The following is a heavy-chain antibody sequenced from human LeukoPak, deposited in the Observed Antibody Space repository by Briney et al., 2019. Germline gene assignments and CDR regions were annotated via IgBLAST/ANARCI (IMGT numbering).Heavy chain of an antibody. Sequence: SETLSLTCTVSGGSISSYYWSWIRQPPGKGLEWIGYIYYSGSTNYNPSLKSRVTISVDTSKNQFSLKLSSVTAADTAVYYCASGGGSYYWAAFDIWGQGTMVTVSS. CDR3: ASGGGSYYWAAFDI. D-gene: IGHD1-26*01. CDR1: GGSISSYY. CDR2: IYYSGST. J-gene: IGHJ3*02. V-gene: IGHV4-59*01.